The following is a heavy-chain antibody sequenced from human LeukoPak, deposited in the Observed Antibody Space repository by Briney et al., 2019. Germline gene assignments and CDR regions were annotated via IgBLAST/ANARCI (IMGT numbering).Heavy chain of an antibody. D-gene: IGHD3-22*01. CDR3: ARGSHYDSSGYSYYFDY. J-gene: IGHJ4*02. CDR2: PNSGNT. Sequence: PNSGNTGYAQKFQGRVTMTTNTSISTAYMELSSLRSEDTAVYYCARGSHYDSSGYSYYFDYWDQGTLITVSS. V-gene: IGHV1-8*01.